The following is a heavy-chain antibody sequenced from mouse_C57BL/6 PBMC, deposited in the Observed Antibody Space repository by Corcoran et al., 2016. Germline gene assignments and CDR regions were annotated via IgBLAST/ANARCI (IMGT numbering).Heavy chain of an antibody. J-gene: IGHJ3*01. V-gene: IGHV9-3*01. D-gene: IGHD1-1*01. CDR2: INTYSGVP. Sequence: QIQLVQSGPELKKPGETVKISCKASGYTFTTYGMSWVKQAPGKGLKWMGWINTYSGVPTYADDFKGRFAFSLETSASTAYLQINNLKNEDTATYFCARSYGSSYDWFAYWGQGTLVTVSA. CDR1: GYTFTTYG. CDR3: ARSYGSSYDWFAY.